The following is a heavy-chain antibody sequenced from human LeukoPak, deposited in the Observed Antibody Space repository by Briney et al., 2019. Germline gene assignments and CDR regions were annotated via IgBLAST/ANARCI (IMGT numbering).Heavy chain of an antibody. D-gene: IGHD7-27*01. CDR2: IYYSGST. Sequence: SETLSLTCTVSGGSISSYYWSWIRQPPGKGLEWIGYIYYSGSTNYNPSLKSRVTISVDTSKNQFSLKLSSVTAADTAVYYCARGVDNWGGYCFDYWGQGTLVTVSS. V-gene: IGHV4-59*01. CDR3: ARGVDNWGGYCFDY. CDR1: GGSISSYY. J-gene: IGHJ4*02.